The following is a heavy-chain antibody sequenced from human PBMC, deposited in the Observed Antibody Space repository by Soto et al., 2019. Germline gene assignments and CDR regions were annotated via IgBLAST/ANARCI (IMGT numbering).Heavy chain of an antibody. Sequence: GGSLRLSCARSGFTFHDYPMSWVRQAPGKGLEWVSYISSSGSTIFYADSVKVRFTISRDNAKNSLYLQMNSLRDEDTAVFYCARGDFSIGGWSAEFFQHWGQGTLVTVSS. CDR3: ARGDFSIGGWSAEFFQH. CDR1: GFTFHDYP. CDR2: ISSSGSTI. D-gene: IGHD6-19*01. V-gene: IGHV3-48*02. J-gene: IGHJ1*01.